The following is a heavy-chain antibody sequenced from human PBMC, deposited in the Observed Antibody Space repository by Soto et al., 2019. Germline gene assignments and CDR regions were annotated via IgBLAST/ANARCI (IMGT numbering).Heavy chain of an antibody. V-gene: IGHV3-30*18. J-gene: IGHJ4*02. CDR3: AKEGPYVTSSSLDH. CDR2: ISYDGIKK. CDR1: GFTFSRYG. D-gene: IGHD3-16*01. Sequence: QVQLVESGGGVVQPGRPLRLSCTASGFTFSRYGMHWVRQAPGKGLEWVAVISYDGIKKDFGESVKGRFTISRDNSKNTMYLQMESLRSEDTAVYYCAKEGPYVTSSSLDHWGQGILVIVSS.